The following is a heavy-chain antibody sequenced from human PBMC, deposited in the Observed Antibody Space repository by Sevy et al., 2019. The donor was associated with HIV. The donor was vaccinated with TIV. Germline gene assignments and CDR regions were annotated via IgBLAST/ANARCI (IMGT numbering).Heavy chain of an antibody. Sequence: GGSLRLSCAASGFTFFAYTMHWVRQAPGKGLEWVALISYDINNKYYADSVKGRFTISRDNSKNTLYLQMNSLRPEDTAVYYCARDLASSGKGLDVWGQGTTVTVSS. J-gene: IGHJ6*02. CDR3: ARDLASSGKGLDV. CDR2: ISYDINNK. CDR1: GFTFFAYT. D-gene: IGHD3-3*02. V-gene: IGHV3-30-3*01.